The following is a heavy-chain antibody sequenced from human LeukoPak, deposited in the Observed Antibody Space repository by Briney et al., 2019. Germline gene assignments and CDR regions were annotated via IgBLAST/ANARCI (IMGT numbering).Heavy chain of an antibody. V-gene: IGHV4-39*01. CDR2: IYYSGST. Sequence: SETLSLTCTVSGGSISSSSYYWGWIRQPPGKGLEWIGSIYYSGSTYYNPSLKSRVTISVDTSKNQFSLKLSSVTAADTAVYYCASHYDIWTGYYTRGYFDYWGQGTLVTVSS. CDR3: ASHYDIWTGYYTRGYFDY. D-gene: IGHD3/OR15-3a*01. CDR1: GGSISSSSYY. J-gene: IGHJ4*02.